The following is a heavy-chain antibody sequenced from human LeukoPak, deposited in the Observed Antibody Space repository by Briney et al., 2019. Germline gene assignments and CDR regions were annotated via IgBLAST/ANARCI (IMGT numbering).Heavy chain of an antibody. D-gene: IGHD1-14*01. J-gene: IGHJ2*01. Sequence: SETLSLTCTVSGGSISSSSYYWGWIRQPPGKGLEWIGSIYYSGSTNYNPSLKSRVTISIDTSKNQFSLKLSSVTAADTAVYYCAREINRNWYFDLWGRGTLVTVSS. V-gene: IGHV4-39*07. CDR1: GGSISSSSYY. CDR2: IYYSGST. CDR3: AREINRNWYFDL.